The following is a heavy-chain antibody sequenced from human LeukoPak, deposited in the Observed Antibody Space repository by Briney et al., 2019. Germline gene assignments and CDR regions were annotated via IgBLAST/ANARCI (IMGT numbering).Heavy chain of an antibody. CDR2: IIPIFGTT. V-gene: IGHV1-69*05. D-gene: IGHD2-8*01. CDR1: GDSFGSYS. J-gene: IGHJ3*01. Sequence: SVKVFCKSSGDSFGSYSFSWVRQAPGQGLEWMVVIIPIFGTTKYAQKFQGRVTISTDESTRTAYMELSSLRCEDTAIYYCARDLYCTLGVCFSPGAFDLWGQGTMVTVSS. CDR3: ARDLYCTLGVCFSPGAFDL.